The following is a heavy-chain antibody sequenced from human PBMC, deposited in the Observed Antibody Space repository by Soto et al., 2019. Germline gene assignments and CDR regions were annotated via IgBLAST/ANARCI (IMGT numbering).Heavy chain of an antibody. J-gene: IGHJ4*02. V-gene: IGHV4-30-4*01. CDR1: GGSTSSGDYY. CDR3: AREPSYCSSANCYFDY. D-gene: IGHD2-2*01. Sequence: TLSLTCTVSGGSTSSGDYYWTWIRQPPGKGLEWIGYIYYSGSTYYNPSLKSRVTISVDKSKNQFSLKLSSVTAADTAVYYCAREPSYCSSANCYFDYWGQGTLVTVSS. CDR2: IYYSGST.